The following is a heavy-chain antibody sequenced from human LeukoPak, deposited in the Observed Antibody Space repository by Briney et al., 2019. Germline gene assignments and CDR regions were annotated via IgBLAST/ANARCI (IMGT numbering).Heavy chain of an antibody. CDR2: ISGSGGST. Sequence: GGSLRLSCAASGFTLSSYSMNWVRQAPGKGLEWVSAISGSGGSTYYADSVKGRFTISRDNSKNTLYLQMNSLRAEDTAVYYCAKSGYSSSWDFDYWGQGTLVTVAS. CDR1: GFTLSSYS. V-gene: IGHV3-23*01. CDR3: AKSGYSSSWDFDY. J-gene: IGHJ4*02. D-gene: IGHD6-13*01.